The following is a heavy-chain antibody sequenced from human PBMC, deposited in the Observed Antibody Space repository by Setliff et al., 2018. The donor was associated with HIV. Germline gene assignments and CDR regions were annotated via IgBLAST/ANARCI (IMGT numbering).Heavy chain of an antibody. Sequence: SETLSLTCPVSGGSIGTYYWSWIRQPPWKGLEWIGYIYYTGSTNYNPSLKSRVIISVDTSKNQFSLNLSSVTAADTAVYFCARGSPYTSAWYGGGTFDIWGQGTLVTVSS. CDR1: GGSIGTYY. J-gene: IGHJ3*02. CDR2: IYYTGST. CDR3: ARGSPYTSAWYGGGTFDI. V-gene: IGHV4-59*01. D-gene: IGHD6-19*01.